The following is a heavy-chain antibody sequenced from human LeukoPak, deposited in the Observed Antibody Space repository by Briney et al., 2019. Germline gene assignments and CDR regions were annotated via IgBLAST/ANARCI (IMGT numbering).Heavy chain of an antibody. V-gene: IGHV3-30*18. CDR1: GFTFSNYW. Sequence: PGGSLRLSCAASGFTFSNYWVSWVRQAPGKGLEWVAVISYDGSNKYYADSVKGRFTISRDNSKNTLYLQMNSLRAEDTAVYYCAKDIKDTAMVHLLDYWGQGTLVTVSS. CDR3: AKDIKDTAMVHLLDY. CDR2: ISYDGSNK. J-gene: IGHJ4*02. D-gene: IGHD5-18*01.